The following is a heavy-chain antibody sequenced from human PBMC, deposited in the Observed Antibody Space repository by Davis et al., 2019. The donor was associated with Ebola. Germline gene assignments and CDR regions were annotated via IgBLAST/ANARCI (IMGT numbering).Heavy chain of an antibody. CDR3: ARDDGAAAGGDGDDY. D-gene: IGHD6-13*01. J-gene: IGHJ4*02. CDR1: GGTFDAYA. CDR2: IIPIFGTS. V-gene: IGHV1-69*13. Sequence: AASVKVSCKASGGTFDAYAITWVRQAPGQGLEWMGGIIPIFGTSNYAQKFQGRVTITADESTSTAYMELSSLRSEDTAVYYCARDDGAAAGGDGDDYWGQGTLVTVSS.